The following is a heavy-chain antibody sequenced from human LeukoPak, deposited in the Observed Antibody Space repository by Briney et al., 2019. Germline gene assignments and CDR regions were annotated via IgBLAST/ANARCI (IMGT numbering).Heavy chain of an antibody. J-gene: IGHJ4*02. CDR2: IYHSGST. CDR3: ARELTYYFDY. V-gene: IGHV4-38-2*02. CDR1: GYSISSGYY. Sequence: SETLSLTCTVSGYSISSGYYWGWIRQPPGKGLEWIGSIYHSGSTYYNPSLKSRVTISVDTSKNQFSLKLSSVTAADTAVYYCARELTYYFDYWGQGTLVTVSS. D-gene: IGHD2-8*01.